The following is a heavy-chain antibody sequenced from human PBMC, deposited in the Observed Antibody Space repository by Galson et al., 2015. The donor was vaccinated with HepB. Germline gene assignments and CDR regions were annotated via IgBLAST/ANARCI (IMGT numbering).Heavy chain of an antibody. CDR3: ARGRQNTDRGGIYSGLDV. D-gene: IGHD5-18*01. CDR1: GFTLSSYA. Sequence: SLRLSCAASGFTLSSYAMDWVRQALGKGLECVAIILYNGINKDYADSVKGRFTISRDTSRSTLYLRINSLRPEDTAVYYCARGRQNTDRGGIYSGLDVWGQGTTVTVSS. CDR2: ILYNGINK. V-gene: IGHV3-30-3*01. J-gene: IGHJ6*02.